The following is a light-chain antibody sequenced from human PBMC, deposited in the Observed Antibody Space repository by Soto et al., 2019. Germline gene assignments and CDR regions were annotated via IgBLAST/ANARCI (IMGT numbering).Light chain of an antibody. CDR2: DVS. V-gene: IGLV2-14*01. Sequence: QSVLTQPASVSGSPGQSITISCAGTSSDFGAYTYVSWYQQHPGKAPKLMIYDVSNRPSGVTNRFSGSKSGNTAFLIISELQAEDEADYYCTSYTSNSTPYVFGGGTKVTVL. J-gene: IGLJ1*01. CDR3: TSYTSNSTPYV. CDR1: SSDFGAYTY.